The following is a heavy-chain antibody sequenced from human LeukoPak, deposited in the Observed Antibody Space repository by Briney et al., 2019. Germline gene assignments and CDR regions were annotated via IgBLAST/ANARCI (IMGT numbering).Heavy chain of an antibody. J-gene: IGHJ5*02. V-gene: IGHV4-34*01. CDR3: ARIRDYDR. D-gene: IGHD3-16*01. CDR1: GGSFSGYY. CDR2: INHSGSN. Sequence: KPSETLSLTCAVYGGSFSGYYWSWVRQPPGKGLEWIGEINHSGSNNYNPSLESRVTISVDKSKNQFSLKLRSVTAADTAVYYCARIRDYDRWGQGTPVTVSS.